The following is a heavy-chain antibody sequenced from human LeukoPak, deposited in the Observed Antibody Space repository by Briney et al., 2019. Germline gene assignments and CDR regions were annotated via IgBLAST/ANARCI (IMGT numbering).Heavy chain of an antibody. Sequence: ASVKVSCKASGGTFSSYAISWVRQAPGQGLEWMGRIIPILGIANYAQKFQGRVTITADKSTSTAYMELSSLRSEDTAVYYCARDIAGSGSYSDYWGQGTLVTVSS. CDR3: ARDIAGSGSYSDY. J-gene: IGHJ4*02. V-gene: IGHV1-69*04. CDR1: GGTFSSYA. CDR2: IIPILGIA. D-gene: IGHD3-10*01.